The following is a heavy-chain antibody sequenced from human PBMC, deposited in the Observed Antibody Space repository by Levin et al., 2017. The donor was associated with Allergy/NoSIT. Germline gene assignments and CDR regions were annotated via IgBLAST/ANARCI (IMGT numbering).Heavy chain of an antibody. D-gene: IGHD3-22*01. CDR2: IYYSGST. J-gene: IGHJ3*02. CDR1: GGSISSYY. V-gene: IGHV4-59*01. Sequence: SQTLSLTCTVSGGSISSYYWSWIRQPPGKGLEWIGYIYYSGSTNYNPSLKSRVTISVDTSKNQFSLKLSSVTAADTAVYYCARAAFVVITTGAFDIWGQGTMVTVSS. CDR3: ARAAFVVITTGAFDI.